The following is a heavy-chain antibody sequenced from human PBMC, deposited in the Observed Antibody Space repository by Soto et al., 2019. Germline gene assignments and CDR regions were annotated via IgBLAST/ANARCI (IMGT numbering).Heavy chain of an antibody. CDR1: GFTFSSYW. J-gene: IGHJ4*02. CDR3: AGADSSAYYRVLGY. Sequence: EVQLVESGGGLVQPGGSLRLSCAAAGFTFSSYWMHWVRQAPGKGLVWVSRISSEGSSTYYADSVKGRFTISRDNAKNTLYLQMNSLRAEDTAVYYCAGADSSAYYRVLGYWGQGTLVTVSS. CDR2: ISSEGSST. V-gene: IGHV3-74*01. D-gene: IGHD3-22*01.